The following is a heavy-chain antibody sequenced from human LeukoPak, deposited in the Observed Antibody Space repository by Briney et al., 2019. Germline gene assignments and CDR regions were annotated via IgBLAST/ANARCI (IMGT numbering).Heavy chain of an antibody. Sequence: GGSLRLSCAASGFTFSSYSMNWVRQTPGKGLEWVSSISSSSSYIYYADSVKGRFTISRDNAKNSLYLQMNSLRAEDTAVYYCARDQAIVGAPRGLGYWGQGTLVTVSS. V-gene: IGHV3-21*01. D-gene: IGHD1-26*01. CDR2: ISSSSSYI. CDR1: GFTFSSYS. CDR3: ARDQAIVGAPRGLGY. J-gene: IGHJ4*02.